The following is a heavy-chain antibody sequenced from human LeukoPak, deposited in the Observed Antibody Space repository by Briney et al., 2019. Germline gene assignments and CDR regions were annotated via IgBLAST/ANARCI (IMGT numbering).Heavy chain of an antibody. CDR2: IIPIFGTA. D-gene: IGHD7-27*01. CDR1: GGTFSSYA. J-gene: IGHJ4*02. CDR3: AKNTALTGEFES. V-gene: IGHV1-69*05. Sequence: EASVKVSCKASGGTFSSYAISWVRQAPGQGLEWMGGIIPIFGTANYAQKFQGRVTMTRNTSISTAYMELSSLRSEDTAVYYCAKNTALTGEFESWGQGTLVTVSS.